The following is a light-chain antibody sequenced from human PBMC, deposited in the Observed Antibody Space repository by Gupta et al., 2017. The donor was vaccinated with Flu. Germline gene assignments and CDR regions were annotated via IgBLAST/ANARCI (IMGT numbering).Light chain of an antibody. CDR1: SNDVGGYNY. J-gene: IGLJ1*01. Sequence: VTISCTGTSNDVGGYNYVSWFQQHPGKAPKLMIYEVNKRPSGVPDRFSGSKSGNTASLTVSGLQADDEADYYCSSYAGSNNPYVFGTGTEVTVL. CDR3: SSYAGSNNPYV. CDR2: EVN. V-gene: IGLV2-8*01.